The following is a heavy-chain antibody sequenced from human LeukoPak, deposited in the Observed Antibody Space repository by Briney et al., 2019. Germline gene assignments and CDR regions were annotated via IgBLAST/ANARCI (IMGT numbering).Heavy chain of an antibody. Sequence: ASVKVSCKASGYTFTRFGISRVRQAPGQGLEGMGWISAYNGNTNYAQKLQGRVTMTTDTSTSTAYMELRSLRSDDTAVYYCARSLGYCSSTSCSFDYWGQGTLVTVSS. CDR2: ISAYNGNT. CDR1: GYTFTRFG. J-gene: IGHJ4*02. CDR3: ARSLGYCSSTSCSFDY. V-gene: IGHV1-18*01. D-gene: IGHD2-2*01.